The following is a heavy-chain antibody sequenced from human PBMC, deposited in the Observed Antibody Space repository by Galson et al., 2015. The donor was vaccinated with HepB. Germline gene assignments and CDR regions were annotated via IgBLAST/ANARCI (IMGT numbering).Heavy chain of an antibody. Sequence: SLRLSCAASGFTFSSHSMNWVRQAPGKGLEWIAYISSSGNNIYYADSVKGRFSISRDNANNALYLQMNSLRNEDTAVYYCVRDVGAVASRLYNWFDSWGQGTLVTVSP. CDR2: ISSSGNNI. CDR3: VRDVGAVASRLYNWFDS. CDR1: GFTFSSHS. D-gene: IGHD6-19*01. J-gene: IGHJ5*01. V-gene: IGHV3-48*02.